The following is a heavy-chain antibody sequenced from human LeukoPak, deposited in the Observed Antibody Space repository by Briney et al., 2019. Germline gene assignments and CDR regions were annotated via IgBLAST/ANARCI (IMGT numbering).Heavy chain of an antibody. Sequence: SETLSLTCTVSGGSISSGYYWGWIRQPPGKGLEWIGSIYHSGSTYYNPSLKSRVTISVDTSKNQFSLKLSSVTAADTAVYYCARVGSGSYYLYYYYYMDVWGKGTTVTVSS. CDR3: ARVGSGSYYLYYYYYMDV. V-gene: IGHV4-38-2*02. CDR1: GGSISSGYY. J-gene: IGHJ6*03. CDR2: IYHSGST. D-gene: IGHD3-10*01.